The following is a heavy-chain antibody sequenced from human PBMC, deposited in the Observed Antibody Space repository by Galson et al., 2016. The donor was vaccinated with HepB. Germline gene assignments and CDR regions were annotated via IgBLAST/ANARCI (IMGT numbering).Heavy chain of an antibody. CDR2: ITKNGGLI. CDR3: TKWDWISGDLLTGYSVDY. D-gene: IGHD3-9*01. J-gene: IGHJ4*02. V-gene: IGHV3-21*01. CDR1: GFAFSSYS. Sequence: SLRLSCAASGFAFSSYSMNWVRHAPGKGLEWVAGITKNGGLIFYGESVKGRFTISRDNAKNSVYLQMNSLRVEDTAVYYCTKWDWISGDLLTGYSVDYWGPGILVSVSS.